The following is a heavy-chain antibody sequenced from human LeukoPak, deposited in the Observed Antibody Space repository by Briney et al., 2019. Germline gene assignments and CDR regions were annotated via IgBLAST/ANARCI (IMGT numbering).Heavy chain of an antibody. CDR3: ARYYYDSSGYSTADTDY. D-gene: IGHD3-22*01. Sequence: PSETLSLTYAVSGYSISSGYYWGWIRQPPGKGLEWIGSIYHSGSTYYNPSLKSRVTISVDTSKNQFSLKLSSVTAADTAVYYCARYYYDSSGYSTADTDYWGQGTLVTVSS. V-gene: IGHV4-38-2*01. CDR1: GYSISSGYY. J-gene: IGHJ4*02. CDR2: IYHSGST.